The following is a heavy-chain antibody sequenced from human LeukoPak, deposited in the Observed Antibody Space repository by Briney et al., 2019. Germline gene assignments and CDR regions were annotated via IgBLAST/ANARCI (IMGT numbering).Heavy chain of an antibody. CDR1: GFTFSSYS. CDR2: ISSSSSYI. J-gene: IGHJ4*02. Sequence: GGSLRLSCAASGFTFSSYSMNWVRQAPGKGLELVSSISSSSSYIYYADSVKGRFTISRDNAKNSLYLQMNSLRAEDTAVYYCARDLSAVAGTYYFDYWGQGTLVTVSS. CDR3: ARDLSAVAGTYYFDY. D-gene: IGHD6-19*01. V-gene: IGHV3-21*01.